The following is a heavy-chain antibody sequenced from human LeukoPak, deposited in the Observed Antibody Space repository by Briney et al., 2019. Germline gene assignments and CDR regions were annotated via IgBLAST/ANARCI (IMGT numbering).Heavy chain of an antibody. J-gene: IGHJ4*02. CDR1: GFTFDDFA. V-gene: IGHV3-43*02. CDR3: AKGVSIDYFDY. Sequence: GGSLRLSCAASGFTFDDFAMHWVRQAPGKGLEWVSLITGDGGAPYYADSVKGRFTISRDNSKNSLYLQMNSLRTEDTALYFCAKGVSIDYFDYWGQGTLVTASS. CDR2: ITGDGGAP.